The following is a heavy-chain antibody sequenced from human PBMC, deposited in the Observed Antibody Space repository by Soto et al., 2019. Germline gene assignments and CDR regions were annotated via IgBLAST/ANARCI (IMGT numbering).Heavy chain of an antibody. J-gene: IGHJ4*02. Sequence: SETLSLTCTVSGGSITTGGYYWSWIRQLPGKGLEWIGHRYYSESTYYNPPLKSRVSISLDTSKNQFSLKLSFVTAADTAMYYCARTKCSGGSCYSWPLDYWGQGTPVTVSS. CDR3: ARTKCSGGSCYSWPLDY. CDR2: RYYSEST. D-gene: IGHD2-15*01. CDR1: GGSITTGGYY. V-gene: IGHV4-31*03.